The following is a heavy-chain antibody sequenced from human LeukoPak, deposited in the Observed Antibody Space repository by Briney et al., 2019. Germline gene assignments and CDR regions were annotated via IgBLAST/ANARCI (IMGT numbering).Heavy chain of an antibody. CDR3: ARDDSPGDCSSTSCLDYYYGMDV. J-gene: IGHJ6*02. CDR1: GGTFSSYA. D-gene: IGHD2-2*01. Sequence: ASVKVSCTASGGTFSSYAISWVRQAPGQGLEWMGGIIPIFGTANYAQKFQGRVTITADESTSTAYMELSSLRSEDTAVYYCARDDSPGDCSSTSCLDYYYGMDVWGQGTTVTVSS. V-gene: IGHV1-69*01. CDR2: IIPIFGTA.